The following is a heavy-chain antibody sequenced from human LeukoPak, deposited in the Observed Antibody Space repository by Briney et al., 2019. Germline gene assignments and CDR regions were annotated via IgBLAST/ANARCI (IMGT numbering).Heavy chain of an antibody. J-gene: IGHJ3*02. CDR3: MRGRDAYKSNTLDI. D-gene: IGHD5-24*01. CDR2: IIPIFGTS. Sequence: ASAKVSCKAFGGTFSSHSISWVRQAPGQGLEWMGGIIPIFGTSNYAQKFQGRVTISADESTSTAYMELRSLRSEDTAVYYCMRGRDAYKSNTLDIWGQGTMVTVSS. V-gene: IGHV1-69*01. CDR1: GGTFSSHS.